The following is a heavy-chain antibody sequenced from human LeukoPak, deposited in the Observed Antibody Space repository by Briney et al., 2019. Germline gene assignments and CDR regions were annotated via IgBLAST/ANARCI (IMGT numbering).Heavy chain of an antibody. CDR1: GFTFSSYA. Sequence: GGSLRLSCAAPGFTFSSYAMSWVRQAPGKGLEWVSAISSSGGHTYYADSVKGRFTISRDNSKNTLYLQMNSLRAEDTAVYYCATPYSDGWYGYWGQGTLVTVSS. V-gene: IGHV3-23*01. D-gene: IGHD6-19*01. CDR3: ATPYSDGWYGY. J-gene: IGHJ4*02. CDR2: ISSSGGHT.